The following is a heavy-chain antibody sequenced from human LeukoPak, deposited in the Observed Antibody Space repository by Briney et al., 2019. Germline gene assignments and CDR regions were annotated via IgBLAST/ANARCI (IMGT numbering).Heavy chain of an antibody. CDR1: GYTFTSYG. Sequence: ASVKVSCKASGYTFTSYGISWVRQAPGQGLEWIGWISAYNGNTNYAQKLQGRVTMTTDTSTSTAYMELRSLRSDDTAVYHCARDSVVVVAASDWFDPWGQGTLVTVSS. V-gene: IGHV1-18*01. CDR3: ARDSVVVVAASDWFDP. CDR2: ISAYNGNT. D-gene: IGHD2-15*01. J-gene: IGHJ5*02.